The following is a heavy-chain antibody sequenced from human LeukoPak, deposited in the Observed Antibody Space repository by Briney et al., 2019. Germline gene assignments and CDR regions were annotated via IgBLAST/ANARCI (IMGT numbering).Heavy chain of an antibody. CDR3: AKEGYGGNSLDY. V-gene: IGHV3-30*18. J-gene: IGHJ4*02. CDR1: GFTFRSYG. CDR2: ISYDGSNN. D-gene: IGHD4-23*01. Sequence: GGSLRLSCAASGFTFRSYGMHWVRQAPGKGLEWVAVISYDGSNNYYADSVKGRFTISRDDSKNTLYLQMNSLRAEDSAVYYCAKEGYGGNSLDYWGQGTLVTVSS.